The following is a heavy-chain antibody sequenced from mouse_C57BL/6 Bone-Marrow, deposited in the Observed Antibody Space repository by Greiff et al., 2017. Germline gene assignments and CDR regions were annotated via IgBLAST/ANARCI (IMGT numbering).Heavy chain of an antibody. V-gene: IGHV1-62-2*01. J-gene: IGHJ3*01. Sequence: VQLQQSGAELVKPGASVKLSCKASGYTFTEYTIHWVKQRSGQGLEWIGWFYPGSGSIKYNENFHGTAPLTANSSSSTVYMELRRLSSADSADYCGTRHEDYDYWFAYWGQGTLVTVSA. CDR3: TRHEDYDYWFAY. D-gene: IGHD2-12*01. CDR2: FYPGSGSI. CDR1: GYTFTEYT.